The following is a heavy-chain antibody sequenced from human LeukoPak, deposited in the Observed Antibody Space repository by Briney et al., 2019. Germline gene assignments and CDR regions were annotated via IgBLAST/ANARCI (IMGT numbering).Heavy chain of an antibody. CDR1: RFTFSDYY. Sequence: GGSLRLSCAASRFTFSDYYMSWIRQAPGKGLEWVSYISSSGNTIYYADSVKGRFTISRDNAKNSLYLRMNSLRAEDTAVYYCARGLQGWYGAQPNDAFDIWGQGTMDTVSS. CDR3: ARGLQGWYGAQPNDAFDI. V-gene: IGHV3-11*01. CDR2: ISSSGNTI. J-gene: IGHJ3*02. D-gene: IGHD6-19*01.